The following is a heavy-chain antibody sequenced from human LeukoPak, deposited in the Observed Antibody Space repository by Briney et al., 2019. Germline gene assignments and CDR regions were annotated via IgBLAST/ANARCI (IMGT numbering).Heavy chain of an antibody. CDR2: ISGYNGNT. CDR1: GYTFSSYG. Sequence: GASVKVSCKASGYTFSSYGISWVRQGPGQGLEWMGWISGYNGNTNYAQKVQGRVTMTTDTSTSTAYMELRSLRSDGTAVYYCARDRRYYGSGSYYGDNWFDPWGQGTLVTVSS. J-gene: IGHJ5*02. V-gene: IGHV1-18*01. CDR3: ARDRRYYGSGSYYGDNWFDP. D-gene: IGHD3-10*01.